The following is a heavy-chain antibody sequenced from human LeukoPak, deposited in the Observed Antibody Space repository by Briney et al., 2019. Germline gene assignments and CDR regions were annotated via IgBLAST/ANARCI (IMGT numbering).Heavy chain of an antibody. J-gene: IGHJ5*02. CDR2: IYHSGST. Sequence: PSQTLSLTCAVSGGPISSGGYSWSWIRQPPGKGLEGIGYIYHSGSTYYNPSLKSRVTISVDRSKNQFSLKLSSVTAADTAVYYCARVVAVATEQWFDPWGQGTLVTVSS. V-gene: IGHV4-30-2*01. D-gene: IGHD6-19*01. CDR3: ARVVAVATEQWFDP. CDR1: GGPISSGGYS.